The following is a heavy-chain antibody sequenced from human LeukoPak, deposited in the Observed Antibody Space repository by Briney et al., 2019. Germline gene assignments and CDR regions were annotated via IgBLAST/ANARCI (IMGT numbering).Heavy chain of an antibody. V-gene: IGHV4-38-2*02. CDR2: TNHSGTT. D-gene: IGHD7-27*01. J-gene: IGHJ4*02. Sequence: NPSETLSLTCSGSGYTISSGYCWGWIRHPPGKRPEWIATTNHSGTTYYNPSLKSRVTLSADISKNQVSLNLTSVTAADTAVDYCTREVWGSTFPDYGGQGTLVTVSS. CDR3: TREVWGSTFPDY. CDR1: GYTISSGYC.